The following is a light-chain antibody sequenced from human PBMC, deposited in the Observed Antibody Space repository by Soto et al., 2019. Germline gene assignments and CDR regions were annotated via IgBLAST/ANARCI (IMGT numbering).Light chain of an antibody. Sequence: EIVLTQSPATLSLSPGERATLSCRASQSVSSYLAWYQQKPGQAPRLLIYDASNRATDIPARFSGSGSGTDFTLTISSVEPEELAVYYCLQRGGWPWTFGQGNKVDIK. CDR2: DAS. CDR3: LQRGGWPWT. V-gene: IGKV3-11*01. CDR1: QSVSSY. J-gene: IGKJ1*01.